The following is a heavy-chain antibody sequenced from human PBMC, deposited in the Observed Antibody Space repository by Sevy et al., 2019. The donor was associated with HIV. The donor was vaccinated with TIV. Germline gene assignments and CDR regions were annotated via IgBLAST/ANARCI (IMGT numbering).Heavy chain of an antibody. V-gene: IGHV3-21*01. Sequence: GGSLRLSCAASGFTFSSYSMNWVRQAPGKGLEWVSSISSSSSYIYYADSVKGRFTISRDNAKNSLYLQMNSLRAEDTAVYYCARVMITFGGVIAKPFDYWGQRTLVTVSS. CDR1: GFTFSSYS. D-gene: IGHD3-16*02. J-gene: IGHJ4*02. CDR3: ARVMITFGGVIAKPFDY. CDR2: ISSSSSYI.